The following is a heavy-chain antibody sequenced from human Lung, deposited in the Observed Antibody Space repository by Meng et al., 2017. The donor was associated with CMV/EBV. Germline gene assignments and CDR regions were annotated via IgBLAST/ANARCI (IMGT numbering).Heavy chain of an antibody. CDR1: GFTFSSYG. V-gene: IGHV3-30*02. Sequence: GGSLRLXCAASGFTFSSYGMHWVRQAPGKGLEWVAFIRYDATNKYYADSVKGRFTISRDNSKNTLYLQMNSLRAEDTAVYYCAKAALYSSSWAPFDYWGQGTLVTVSS. CDR2: IRYDATNK. D-gene: IGHD6-13*01. CDR3: AKAALYSSSWAPFDY. J-gene: IGHJ4*02.